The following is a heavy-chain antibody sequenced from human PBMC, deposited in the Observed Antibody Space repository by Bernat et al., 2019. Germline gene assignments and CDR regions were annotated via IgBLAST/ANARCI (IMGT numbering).Heavy chain of an antibody. CDR1: GYTFRDKG. J-gene: IGHJ5*02. V-gene: IGHV1-18*01. Sequence: QVQLVQSGTEVKKPGASVKVSCKASGYTFRDKGTTGGGRAPGQGLAGREWIGPYNGNTNFAQRFQGRVTMTTDTSTSTAYMELRSLTSDDTAIYCCARAGAAVTTHFDPWGQGTLVIVSS. D-gene: IGHD4-17*01. CDR3: ARAGAAVTTHFDP. CDR2: IGPYNGNT.